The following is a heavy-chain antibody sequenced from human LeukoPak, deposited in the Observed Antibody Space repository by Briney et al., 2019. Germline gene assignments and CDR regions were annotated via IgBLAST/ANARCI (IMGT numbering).Heavy chain of an antibody. V-gene: IGHV1-69*13. Sequence: ASVKVSCKASGGTFSSYAISWVRQAPGQGLEWMGGIIPIFGTANYAQKFQGRVTITADESTSTAYMELSSLRSEDTAVYYCARVKSGDDILTGYYTSQYNRFDPWGQGTLVTVSS. CDR3: ARVKSGDDILTGYYTSQYNRFDP. CDR2: IIPIFGTA. CDR1: GGTFSSYA. D-gene: IGHD3-9*01. J-gene: IGHJ5*02.